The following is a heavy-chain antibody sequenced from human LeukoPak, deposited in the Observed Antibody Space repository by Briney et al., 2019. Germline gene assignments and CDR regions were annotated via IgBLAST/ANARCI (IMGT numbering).Heavy chain of an antibody. CDR3: ARDNRGDYLIDY. Sequence: SETLSLTCSVSGGSISSSSFYWGWIRQPPGKGLEWIGSIYYSGSTYYNPSLKSRVTISVDTSKNQFSLKLSSVTAADTAVYYCARDNRGDYLIDYWGQGTLVTVSS. D-gene: IGHD2/OR15-2a*01. J-gene: IGHJ4*02. CDR2: IYYSGST. V-gene: IGHV4-39*02. CDR1: GGSISSSSFY.